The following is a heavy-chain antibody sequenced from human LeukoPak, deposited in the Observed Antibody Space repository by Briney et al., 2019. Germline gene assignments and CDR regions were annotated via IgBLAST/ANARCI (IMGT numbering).Heavy chain of an antibody. V-gene: IGHV3-7*01. CDR1: GFTFSNYI. CDR3: ARDFRFLDDY. J-gene: IGHJ4*02. CDR2: IKQDGSEK. Sequence: PGGSLRLSCAASGFTFSNYIMNWVRQAPGKGLEWVANIKQDGSEKYYVDSVKGRFTISRDNAKNSLYLQMNSLRAEDTAMYYCARDFRFLDDYWGQGTLVTVSS. D-gene: IGHD3-3*01.